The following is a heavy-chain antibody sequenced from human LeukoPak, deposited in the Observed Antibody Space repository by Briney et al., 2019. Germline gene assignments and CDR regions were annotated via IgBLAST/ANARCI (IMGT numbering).Heavy chain of an antibody. V-gene: IGHV4-59*01. CDR2: IYYSGST. CDR3: ARGSRELYYFDY. D-gene: IGHD1-7*01. CDR1: GGSISSYY. Sequence: SETLSLTCTVSGGSISSYYWSWSRQPPGKGLEWIGYIYYSGSTKYNPSLKSRVTISVDASKTQFSLKLNSVTAADTAVYYCARGSRELYYFDYWGQGTLVTVSS. J-gene: IGHJ4*02.